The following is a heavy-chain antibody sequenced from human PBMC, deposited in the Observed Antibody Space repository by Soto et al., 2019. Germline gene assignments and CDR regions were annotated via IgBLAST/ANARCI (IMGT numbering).Heavy chain of an antibody. CDR3: ARDLGYYDILTGYNLFDY. CDR2: INSDGSST. J-gene: IGHJ4*02. CDR1: GFTFSSYW. V-gene: IGHV3-74*01. Sequence: GGSLRLSCAASGFTFSSYWMHWVRQAPGKGLVWVSRINSDGSSTSYADSVKGRFTISRDNAKNTLYLQMNSLRAEDTAVYYCARDLGYYDILTGYNLFDYWGQGTLVTVSS. D-gene: IGHD3-9*01.